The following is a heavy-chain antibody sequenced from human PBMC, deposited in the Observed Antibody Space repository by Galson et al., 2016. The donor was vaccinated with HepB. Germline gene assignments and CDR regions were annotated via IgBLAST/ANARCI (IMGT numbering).Heavy chain of an antibody. V-gene: IGHV3-23*01. J-gene: IGHJ4*02. Sequence: SLRLSCAASGFTFSTYAMSWVRQAPGKGLEWVSAFSGSGDITYYADSVRGRFTISRDNSKSMLYLQMNNLGAADTAVYYCAQVRGYGSGSVFDHWGQGTLVTVSS. CDR3: AQVRGYGSGSVFDH. CDR2: FSGSGDIT. D-gene: IGHD3-10*01. CDR1: GFTFSTYA.